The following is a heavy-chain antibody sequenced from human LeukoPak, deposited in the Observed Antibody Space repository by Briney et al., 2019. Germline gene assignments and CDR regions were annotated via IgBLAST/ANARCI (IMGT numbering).Heavy chain of an antibody. CDR1: GGSFSGYY. J-gene: IGHJ5*02. CDR3: ARARGSSSGPRIDNWFDP. D-gene: IGHD6-6*01. CDR2: INHSGST. V-gene: IGHV4-34*01. Sequence: PSETLSLTCAVYGGSFSGYYWSWIRQPPGKGLEWIGEINHSGSTNYNPSLKSRVTISVDTSKNQFSLKLTSVTAADTAVYSCARARGSSSGPRIDNWFDPWGQGTLVTVSS.